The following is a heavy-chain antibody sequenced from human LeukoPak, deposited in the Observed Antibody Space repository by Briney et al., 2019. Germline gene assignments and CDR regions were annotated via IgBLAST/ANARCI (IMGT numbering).Heavy chain of an antibody. V-gene: IGHV1-8*01. Sequence: GASVKVSCKTFGYTFINYDINWVRQATGQRLEWVGWMNPKSGYAGSAQKFQGRVTVTRDTSISTAYMELRSLTSEDTAVYYCARTNGDLDYWGQGTLLTVSS. CDR1: GYTFINYD. CDR3: ARTNGDLDY. J-gene: IGHJ4*02. CDR2: MNPKSGYA.